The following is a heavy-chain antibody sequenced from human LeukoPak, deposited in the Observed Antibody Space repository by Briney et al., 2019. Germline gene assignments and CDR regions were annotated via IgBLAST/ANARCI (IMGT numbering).Heavy chain of an antibody. CDR3: ARGMAVDY. CDR1: GGSISSGSYY. J-gene: IGHJ4*02. CDR2: IYTNGST. D-gene: IGHD5-24*01. Sequence: SETLSLTCTVSGGSISSGSYYWSWIRQPAGTGLEWIGRIYTNGSTNYNPSLKSRVTISVDTSKNQFSLKLSSVTAADTAVYYCARGMAVDYWGQGTLVTVSS. V-gene: IGHV4-61*02.